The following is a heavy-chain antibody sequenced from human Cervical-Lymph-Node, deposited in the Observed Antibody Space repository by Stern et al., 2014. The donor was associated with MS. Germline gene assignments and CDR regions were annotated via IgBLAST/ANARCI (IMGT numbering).Heavy chain of an antibody. V-gene: IGHV5-51*01. Sequence: EVQLAQYGAEVKKPGESLKISCKLSGYSFTIYYIAWVRQMPGKGLEWMGVIYPYDSDTTYSPSFQGQFTISADKSITTAYLQWSSLRASDTAMYYCARHVQGFDYWGQGTLVTVSS. CDR3: ARHVQGFDY. J-gene: IGHJ4*02. CDR2: IYPYDSDT. CDR1: GYSFTIYY.